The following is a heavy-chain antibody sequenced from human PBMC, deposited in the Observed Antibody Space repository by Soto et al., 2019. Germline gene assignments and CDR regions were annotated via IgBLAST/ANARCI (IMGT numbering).Heavy chain of an antibody. V-gene: IGHV1-2*02. CDR1: GYPFTGYY. CDR2: INPNSGGT. Sequence: GXSVKVSCKASGYPFTGYYMHWVRRAPGQGLEWMGWINPNSGGTNYAQKFQGRVTMTRDTSISTAYMELSRLRSDDTAVYYCARTSEGQQLVTLDYWGQGTLVTVSS. D-gene: IGHD6-13*01. J-gene: IGHJ4*02. CDR3: ARTSEGQQLVTLDY.